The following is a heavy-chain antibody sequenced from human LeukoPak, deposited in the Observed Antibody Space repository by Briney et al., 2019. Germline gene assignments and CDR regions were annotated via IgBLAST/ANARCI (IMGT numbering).Heavy chain of an antibody. CDR1: GVIISNHY. Sequence: SETLSLTCSVSGVIISNHYWSWIRQPPGKGPVWIGYIYYSGTTNYNPSLKSRVTISVDTSKNQFSLKLSSVTAADTAVYYCARSILHSGGSCCWYYFDYWGQGTLVTVSS. CDR3: ARSILHSGGSCCWYYFDY. CDR2: IYYSGTT. D-gene: IGHD2-15*01. J-gene: IGHJ4*02. V-gene: IGHV4-59*11.